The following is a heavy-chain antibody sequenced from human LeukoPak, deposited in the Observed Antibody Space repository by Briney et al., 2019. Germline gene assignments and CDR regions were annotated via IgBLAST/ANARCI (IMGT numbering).Heavy chain of an antibody. CDR2: ISSSSSYI. Sequence: GGSLRLSCAASGFTFSSYSMSWVRQAPGMGLEWVSSISSSSSYISYADSVKGRFTISRDNAKTSLYLRMNSLRAEDTAVYYCARDLITVAGTGNDYWGQGTLVTVSS. J-gene: IGHJ4*02. V-gene: IGHV3-21*01. D-gene: IGHD6-19*01. CDR1: GFTFSSYS. CDR3: ARDLITVAGTGNDY.